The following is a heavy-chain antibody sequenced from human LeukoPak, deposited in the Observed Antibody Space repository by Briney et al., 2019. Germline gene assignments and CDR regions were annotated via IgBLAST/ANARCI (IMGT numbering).Heavy chain of an antibody. CDR2: ISGYNGET. J-gene: IGHJ5*02. CDR3: ARDYEIALRYDCFDP. Sequence: GASVKVSCKAAGYTFSNFGISRVRQAPGQGLEWMGWISGYNGETNYAQRFQGRVTMTTDTSANTAYMEVRSLRSDDTAVYYCARDYEIALRYDCFDPWGQGTLVIVSS. D-gene: IGHD3-16*01. V-gene: IGHV1-18*01. CDR1: GYTFSNFG.